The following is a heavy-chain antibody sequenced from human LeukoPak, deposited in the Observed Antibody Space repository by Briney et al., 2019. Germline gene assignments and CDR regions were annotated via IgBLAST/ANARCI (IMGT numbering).Heavy chain of an antibody. Sequence: GGSLRLSCAASGFTFSSYAMSWVRQAQGKGLEWVSAISGSGGSTYYADSVKGRFTIPRDNSKNTLYLQMNSLRAEDTAVYYCAKLVGIAAAGTYYYYYYMDVWGKGTTVTVSS. D-gene: IGHD6-13*01. CDR1: GFTFSSYA. CDR3: AKLVGIAAAGTYYYYYYMDV. V-gene: IGHV3-23*01. J-gene: IGHJ6*03. CDR2: ISGSGGST.